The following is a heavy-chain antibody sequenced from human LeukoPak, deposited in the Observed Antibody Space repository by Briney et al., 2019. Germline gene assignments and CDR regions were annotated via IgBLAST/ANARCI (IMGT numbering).Heavy chain of an antibody. CDR3: ARGVNYDFWSGYLGPNPPWPYYYYMDV. J-gene: IGHJ6*03. Sequence: KPGGSLRLSCAASGFTFSDYYMSWIRQAPGKGLEWVSYISSSGSTIYYADSVKGRFTISRDNAKNSLYLQTNSLRAEDTALYYCARGVNYDFWSGYLGPNPPWPYYYYMDVWGKGTTVTVSS. D-gene: IGHD3-3*01. V-gene: IGHV3-11*01. CDR1: GFTFSDYY. CDR2: ISSSGSTI.